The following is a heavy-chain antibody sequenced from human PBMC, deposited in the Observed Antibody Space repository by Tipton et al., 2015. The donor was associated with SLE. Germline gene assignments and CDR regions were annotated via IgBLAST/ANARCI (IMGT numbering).Heavy chain of an antibody. V-gene: IGHV4-30-4*08. CDR3: ARAGSSSWYWYFDL. J-gene: IGHJ2*01. D-gene: IGHD6-13*01. CDR1: GGSISSGDYY. CDR2: IYYSGST. Sequence: LRLSCTVSGGSISSGDYYWSWIRQPPGKGLEWIGYIYYSGSTYYNPSLKSRVTISVDTSKNQFSLKLSSVTAADTAVYYCARAGSSSWYWYFDLWGRGTLVTVSS.